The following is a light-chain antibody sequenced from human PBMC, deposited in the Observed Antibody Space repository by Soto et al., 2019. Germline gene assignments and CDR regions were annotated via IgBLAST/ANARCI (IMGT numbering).Light chain of an antibody. V-gene: IGKV3-15*01. CDR3: QQYRNWPLT. Sequence: EIVMTQSPATLSVSPGERATLSCRASQTLGSDLAWDQQKPGLPPRLLIYGASSRASGFPARFSGSGSGTEFTLTISSLQSEDFAVYYCQQYRNWPLTFGGGTKVEIK. CDR1: QTLGSD. J-gene: IGKJ4*01. CDR2: GAS.